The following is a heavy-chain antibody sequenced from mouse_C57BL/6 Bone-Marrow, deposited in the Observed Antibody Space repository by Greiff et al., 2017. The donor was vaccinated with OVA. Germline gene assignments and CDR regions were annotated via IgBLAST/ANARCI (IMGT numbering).Heavy chain of an antibody. V-gene: IGHV1-64*01. CDR3: AGTTVVHYYAMDC. CDR1: GYTFTSYW. D-gene: IGHD1-1*01. Sequence: QVQLQQPGAELVKPGASVKLSCKASGYTFTSYWMHWVKQRPGQGLEWIGMIHPNSGSTNYNEKFKSKATLTVDKSSSTAYMQLSSLTSEDSAVYYCAGTTVVHYYAMDCWGQGTSVTVSS. CDR2: IHPNSGST. J-gene: IGHJ4*01.